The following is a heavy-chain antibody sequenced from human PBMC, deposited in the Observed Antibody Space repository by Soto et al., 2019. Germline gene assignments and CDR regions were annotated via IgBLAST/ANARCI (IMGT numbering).Heavy chain of an antibody. V-gene: IGHV4-59*08. D-gene: IGHD3-10*01. J-gene: IGHJ6*02. CDR1: GGSISSYY. CDR3: ARHLRKVRGVKLGGMAV. Sequence: SETLSLTCTVSGGSISSYYWSWIRQPPGKGLEWIGYIYYSGSTNYNPSLKSRVTISVDTSKNQFSLKLSSVTAADTAVYYCARHLRKVRGVKLGGMAVWGQGTTVTVSS. CDR2: IYYSGST.